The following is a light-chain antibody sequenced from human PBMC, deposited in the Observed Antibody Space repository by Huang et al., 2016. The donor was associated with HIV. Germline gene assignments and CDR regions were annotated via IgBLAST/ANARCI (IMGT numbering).Light chain of an antibody. J-gene: IGKJ1*01. Sequence: EIVMTQSPGTLTVSPGERATLSCRASQSVSSNLAWYQQTPGQTPRLLIYGASTRATGLPARFSGSGSGTEFTLTISSLQSEDFGVYYCHQYTKWPSWTFGQGTKVEIK. V-gene: IGKV3-15*01. CDR3: HQYTKWPSWT. CDR2: GAS. CDR1: QSVSSN.